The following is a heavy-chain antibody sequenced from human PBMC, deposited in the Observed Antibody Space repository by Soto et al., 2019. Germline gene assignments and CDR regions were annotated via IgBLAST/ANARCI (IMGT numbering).Heavy chain of an antibody. CDR1: GGTFSSYA. CDR2: IIPIFGTA. Sequence: QVQLVQSGAEVKKPGSSVKVSCKASGGTFSSYAISWVRQAPGQGLEWMGGIIPIFGTANYAQKFQGRVTIPAEASTGTAYRELSSLRSADTDVYYCARVRHSYDRSVPYFDYWGQGTLVTVSS. J-gene: IGHJ4*02. CDR3: ARVRHSYDRSVPYFDY. V-gene: IGHV1-69*12. D-gene: IGHD3-22*01.